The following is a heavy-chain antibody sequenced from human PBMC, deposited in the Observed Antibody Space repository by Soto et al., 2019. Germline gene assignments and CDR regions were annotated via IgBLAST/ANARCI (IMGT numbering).Heavy chain of an antibody. CDR2: ISSSGSTI. Sequence: GGSLRLSCAASGFTFSSYEMNWVRQAPGKGLEWVSYISSSGSTIYYADSVKGRCPISRDNAKNSLYLQMNSLRAEDTAVYYCARGLLTGDGAVSPWYFDLGGRGTLVTVSS. J-gene: IGHJ2*01. D-gene: IGHD7-27*01. CDR1: GFTFSSYE. V-gene: IGHV3-48*03. CDR3: ARGLLTGDGAVSPWYFDL.